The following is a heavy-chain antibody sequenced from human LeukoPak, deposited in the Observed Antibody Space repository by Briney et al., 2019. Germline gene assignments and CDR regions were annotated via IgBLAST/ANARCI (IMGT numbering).Heavy chain of an antibody. Sequence: GGSLRLSCAASGFTFNTFNMNWVRQAPGKGLEWVSSITSGGDYVYYADSVKGRFTTSRDNAKNSLSLQLNSLRVEDTAVYYCARGHYDVLAASYKWTPDYWGQGTLVTVSS. V-gene: IGHV3-21*01. J-gene: IGHJ4*02. CDR2: ITSGGDYV. D-gene: IGHD3-9*01. CDR1: GFTFNTFN. CDR3: ARGHYDVLAASYKWTPDY.